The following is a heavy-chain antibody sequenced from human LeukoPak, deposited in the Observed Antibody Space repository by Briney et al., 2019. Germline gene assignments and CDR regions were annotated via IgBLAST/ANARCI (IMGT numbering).Heavy chain of an antibody. CDR2: IRSKAHGYAT. D-gene: IGHD4-17*01. Sequence: QPGGSLRLSCAASGFTFSGSAMHWVRQASGKGLEWVGRIRSKAHGYATAYVAAVQGRFTISRDYSKNTAYLQMNSLKTEDTAVYYCTRLVVDYGDCMDPFDVWGQGTMVTISS. V-gene: IGHV3-73*01. CDR3: TRLVVDYGDCMDPFDV. CDR1: GFTFSGSA. J-gene: IGHJ3*01.